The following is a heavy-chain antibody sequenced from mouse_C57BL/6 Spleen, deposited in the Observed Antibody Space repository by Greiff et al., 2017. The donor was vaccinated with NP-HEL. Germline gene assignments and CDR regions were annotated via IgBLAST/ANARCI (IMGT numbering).Heavy chain of an antibody. CDR2: IHPNSGST. V-gene: IGHV1-64*01. CDR3: ASLSTVVASYYFDY. Sequence: QVQLKQPGAELVKPGASVKLSCKASGYTFTSYWMHWVKQRPGQGLEWIGMIHPNSGSTNYNEKFKSKATLTVDKSSSTAYMQLSSLTSEDSAVYYCASLSTVVASYYFDYWGQGTTLTVSS. CDR1: GYTFTSYW. J-gene: IGHJ2*01. D-gene: IGHD1-1*01.